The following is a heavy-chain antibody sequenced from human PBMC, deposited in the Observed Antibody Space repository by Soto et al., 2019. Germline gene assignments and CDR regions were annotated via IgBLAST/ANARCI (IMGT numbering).Heavy chain of an antibody. Sequence: SETLSLTCTVSGGSISSYYWSWIRQPPGKGLEWIGYIYYSGSTNYNPSLKSRVTISVDTSKNQFSLKLSSVTAADTAVYYCARGAGPRYCSGGSCYYFDYWGQGTLVTVSS. CDR3: ARGAGPRYCSGGSCYYFDY. J-gene: IGHJ4*02. V-gene: IGHV4-59*01. D-gene: IGHD2-15*01. CDR1: GGSISSYY. CDR2: IYYSGST.